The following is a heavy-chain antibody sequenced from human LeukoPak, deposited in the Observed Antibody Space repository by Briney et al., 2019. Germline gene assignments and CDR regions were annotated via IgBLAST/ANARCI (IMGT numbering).Heavy chain of an antibody. J-gene: IGHJ6*02. CDR2: ISGSGDNT. CDR1: GFTFTSYA. Sequence: GGSLRLSCAASGFTFTSYAMSWVRQAPGKGLEWVSTISGSGDNTHYADSVKGRFTISRDNSKNTLFLQMNSLRAEDTAVYYCAKDLRGSVVRGTDVWGHGTTVSVSS. D-gene: IGHD3-10*01. CDR3: AKDLRGSVVRGTDV. V-gene: IGHV3-23*01.